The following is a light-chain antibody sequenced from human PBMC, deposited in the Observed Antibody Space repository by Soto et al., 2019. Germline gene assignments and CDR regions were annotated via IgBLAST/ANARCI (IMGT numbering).Light chain of an antibody. CDR1: QSISTY. CDR3: QQTFSPTPIT. Sequence: DIQMTQSPSSLSASVGDRVTITCRASQSISTYLNWFQQEPGKAPKLLIYAASTLQGGVRPRFSGSGSGSEFTLPISSLQHEDFATHYCQQTFSPTPITFGQGTRLEIK. CDR2: AAS. J-gene: IGKJ5*01. V-gene: IGKV1-39*01.